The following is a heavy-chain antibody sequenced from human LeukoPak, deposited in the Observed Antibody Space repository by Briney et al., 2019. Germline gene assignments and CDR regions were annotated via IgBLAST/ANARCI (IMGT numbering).Heavy chain of an antibody. J-gene: IGHJ3*02. Sequence: GGSLRLSCATSGFTVSSNYMSWVRQAPGKGLGWVSVIYSGGSTYYADSVKGRFTISRDNSKNTLYLQMNSLRAEDTAVYYCARGLRYFDWSSPAFDIWGQGTMVTVSS. CDR3: ARGLRYFDWSSPAFDI. V-gene: IGHV3-53*01. CDR1: GFTVSSNY. CDR2: IYSGGST. D-gene: IGHD3-9*01.